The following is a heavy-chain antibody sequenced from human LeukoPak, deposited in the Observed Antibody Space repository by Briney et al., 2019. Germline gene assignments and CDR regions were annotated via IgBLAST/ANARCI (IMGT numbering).Heavy chain of an antibody. V-gene: IGHV4-4*07. CDR2: IYSDGST. J-gene: IGHJ4*02. D-gene: IGHD5-24*01. CDR1: GGSIRSYY. Sequence: SETLSLTCTVSGGSIRSYYWSWIRQPAGKGLEWIGRIYSDGSTNFNPSLKSRVTMSVDTSKNQFSLRLSSVTAADTAVYYCARARMATIRGYYFDYWGQGTLVTVSS. CDR3: ARARMATIRGYYFDY.